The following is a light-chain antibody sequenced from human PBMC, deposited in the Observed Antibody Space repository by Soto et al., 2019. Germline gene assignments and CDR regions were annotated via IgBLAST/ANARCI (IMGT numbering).Light chain of an antibody. CDR3: SSYASSTTFV. CDR1: SSDVAGYSY. CDR2: DVS. J-gene: IGLJ1*01. Sequence: QSALTQPASVSGSPGQSITISCTGTSSDVAGYSYVSWYQQHPGKAPKLMIYDVSNRPSGVSNRFSASKSGNTASLTISGLQAEDEAEYYCSSYASSTTFVFGTGTKVTVL. V-gene: IGLV2-14*03.